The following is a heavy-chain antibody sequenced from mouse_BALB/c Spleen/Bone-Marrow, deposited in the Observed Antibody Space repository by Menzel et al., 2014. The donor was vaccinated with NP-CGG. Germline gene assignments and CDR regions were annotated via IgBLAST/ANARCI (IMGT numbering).Heavy chain of an antibody. D-gene: IGHD1-1*01. CDR3: ARLDYYCYLNY. Sequence: VQLKESGGGLVQPGGSLKLSCAASGFDFSRYWMSWVRQAPGEGLEWIGEINPESRTINYSPSLKDKFIISRDNAKNTLFLRLNKVRSEDTAVYYCARLDYYCYLNYWGQGTTLTVSS. J-gene: IGHJ2*01. CDR1: GFDFSRYW. CDR2: INPESRTI. V-gene: IGHV4-1*02.